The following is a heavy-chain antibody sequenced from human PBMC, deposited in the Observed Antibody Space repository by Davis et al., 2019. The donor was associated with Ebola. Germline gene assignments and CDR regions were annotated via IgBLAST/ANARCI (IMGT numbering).Heavy chain of an antibody. CDR3: ARGRTVTGTRGLSWFDP. D-gene: IGHD6-19*01. J-gene: IGHJ5*02. V-gene: IGHV3-48*04. Sequence: GGSLRLSCAASGFTFSSYAMNWVRQAPGKGLEWVSYISSSGSTIYYADSVKGRFTISRDNAKNSLYLQMNSLRAEDTAVYYCARGRTVTGTRGLSWFDPWGQGALVTVSS. CDR2: ISSSGSTI. CDR1: GFTFSSYA.